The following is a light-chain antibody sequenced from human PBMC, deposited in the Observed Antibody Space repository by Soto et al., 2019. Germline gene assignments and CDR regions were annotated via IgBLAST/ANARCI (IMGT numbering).Light chain of an antibody. Sequence: QAALTQPASVSGSPGQSIPISCTGTSSDVGGYNYVSWYQHHPGKVPQLLIYDVSNRPSGVSNRFSGSKSGNTASLTISGLQAEDEADYYCDSYTSSNTYVFGTGTKVTVL. CDR2: DVS. CDR1: SSDVGGYNY. V-gene: IGLV2-14*03. CDR3: DSYTSSNTYV. J-gene: IGLJ1*01.